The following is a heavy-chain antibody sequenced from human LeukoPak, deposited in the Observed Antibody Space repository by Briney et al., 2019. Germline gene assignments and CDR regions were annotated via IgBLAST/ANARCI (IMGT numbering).Heavy chain of an antibody. CDR2: ISSSSSYI. D-gene: IGHD3-22*01. Sequence: PGGSLRLSCAASGFTFSSYSMNWVRQAPGKGLEWVSSISSSSSYIYYADSVKGRFTISRDNAKNSLYLQMNSLRAEDTGVYYCARDGLKDYYDSSGYDWGQGTLVTVSS. V-gene: IGHV3-21*01. CDR1: GFTFSSYS. J-gene: IGHJ4*02. CDR3: ARDGLKDYYDSSGYD.